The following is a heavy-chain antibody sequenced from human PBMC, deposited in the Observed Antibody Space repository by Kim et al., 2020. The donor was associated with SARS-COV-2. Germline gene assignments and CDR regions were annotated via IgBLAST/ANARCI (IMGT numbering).Heavy chain of an antibody. CDR2: IKQDGNQK. J-gene: IGHJ3*02. V-gene: IGHV3-7*01. D-gene: IGHD6-19*01. Sequence: GGSLRLSCAASGFTFSSYWMTWVRQAPGKGLEWVANIKQDGNQKYYVDSVTGRFTISRDNAKNSLYLQMNSLRAEDTAVYYCARDGDLFSSGKDAFDIWG. CDR3: ARDGDLFSSGKDAFDI. CDR1: GFTFSSYW.